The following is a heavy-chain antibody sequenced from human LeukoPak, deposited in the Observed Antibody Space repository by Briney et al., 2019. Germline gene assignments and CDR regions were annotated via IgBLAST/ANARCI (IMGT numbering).Heavy chain of an antibody. D-gene: IGHD2-21*02. J-gene: IGHJ4*02. CDR1: GYTFTDYY. V-gene: IGHV1-2*06. CDR3: ARDRFCSGGGDCGIDY. Sequence: ASVKVSCKASGYTFTDYYIHWVRQAPGQRLEWMGRINPNGGGTNYAQKFQGRVTMTRDTSISTAYMGPSSLRSEDTAVYYCARDRFCSGGGDCGIDYWGQGTLVTVSS. CDR2: INPNGGGT.